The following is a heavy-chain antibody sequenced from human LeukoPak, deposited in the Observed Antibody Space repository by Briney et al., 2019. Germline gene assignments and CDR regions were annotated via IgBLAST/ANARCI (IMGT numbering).Heavy chain of an antibody. D-gene: IGHD6-13*01. Sequence: GGSLRLSCAASGFTFSSDWMSWVRQAPGKGLEWVANIKQDGCEKYYVDSVKGRFTISRDNAKTSLDLQMNSLRAEDTDVYSCARASGYSSGWFYYFDYWGQGTLVTVSS. CDR3: ARASGYSSGWFYYFDY. CDR1: GFTFSSDW. CDR2: IKQDGCEK. V-gene: IGHV3-7*01. J-gene: IGHJ4*02.